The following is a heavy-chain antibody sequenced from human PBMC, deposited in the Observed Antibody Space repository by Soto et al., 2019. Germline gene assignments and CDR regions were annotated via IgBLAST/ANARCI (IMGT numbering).Heavy chain of an antibody. V-gene: IGHV1-2*02. CDR3: ARLERITLIVVGVDAFDI. J-gene: IGHJ3*02. D-gene: IGHD3-22*01. CDR2: INPNSGGT. CDR1: GYTFTGYY. Sequence: ASVNVSFKASGYTFTGYYMHWVRQAPGQWLEWMGWINPNSGGTNYAQKFQGRVTMTRDKYISTAYMELSRLRYDDTDVYYCARLERITLIVVGVDAFDIWGQGTMVNVSS.